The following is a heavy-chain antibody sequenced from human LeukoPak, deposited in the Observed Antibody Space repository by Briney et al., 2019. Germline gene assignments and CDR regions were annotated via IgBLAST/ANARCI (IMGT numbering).Heavy chain of an antibody. CDR1: GGSFSSYY. CDR3: ARGAPGSGSYYPDY. D-gene: IGHD3-10*01. V-gene: IGHV4-59*01. CDR2: IYYSGST. Sequence: SETLSLTCTVSGGSFSSYYRSWIRQPPGKGLEWIAYIYYSGSTNNNPSLKSQVTISLDTSKNQFSLKLSSVTAADTAVYYCARGAPGSGSYYPDYWGQGTLVTVPS. J-gene: IGHJ4*02.